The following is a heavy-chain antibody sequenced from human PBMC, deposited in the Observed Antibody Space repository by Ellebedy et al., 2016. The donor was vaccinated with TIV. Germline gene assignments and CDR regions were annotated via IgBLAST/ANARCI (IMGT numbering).Heavy chain of an antibody. CDR2: IYYSGST. CDR1: GGSISSSSYY. CDR3: ARGGYDFWSGYPRTNWFDP. J-gene: IGHJ5*02. D-gene: IGHD3-3*01. V-gene: IGHV4-39*07. Sequence: MPSETLSLTCTVSGGSISSSSYYWGWIRQPPGKGLEWIGSIYYSGSTYYNPSLKSRVTISVDTSKNQFSLKLSSVTAADTAVYYCARGGYDFWSGYPRTNWFDPWGQGTLVTVSS.